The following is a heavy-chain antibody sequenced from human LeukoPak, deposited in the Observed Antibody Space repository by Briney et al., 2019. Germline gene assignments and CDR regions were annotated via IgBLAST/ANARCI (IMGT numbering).Heavy chain of an antibody. CDR2: ISYDGSNK. V-gene: IGHV3-30*01. D-gene: IGHD1-7*01. CDR1: GFTFSSYA. J-gene: IGHJ4*02. Sequence: PGRSLRLSCAASGFTFSSYAMHWVRQAPGEGLEWVAVISYDGSNKYYADSVKGRFTISRDNSKNTLYLQMNSLRAEDTAVYYCAREARNYGPVDYWGQGTLVTVSS. CDR3: AREARNYGPVDY.